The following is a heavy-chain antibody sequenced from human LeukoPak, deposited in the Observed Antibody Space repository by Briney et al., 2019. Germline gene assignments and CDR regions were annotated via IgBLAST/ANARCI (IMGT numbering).Heavy chain of an antibody. CDR3: ARDIRSTWCFDY. CDR1: GFTFTSYG. Sequence: PGGSLRLSCAASGFTFTSYGMHWVRQAPGKGLEWVAVVWYDGSNKFYADSVKGRFTISRDNSKNTLYLQMNSLRAEDTAVYYCARDIRSTWCFDYWGQGTLVTVSS. J-gene: IGHJ4*02. V-gene: IGHV3-33*01. D-gene: IGHD6-13*01. CDR2: VWYDGSNK.